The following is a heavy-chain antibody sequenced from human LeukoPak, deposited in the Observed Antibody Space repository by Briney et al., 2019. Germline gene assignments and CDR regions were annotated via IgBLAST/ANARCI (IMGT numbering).Heavy chain of an antibody. CDR2: IRYDGSNK. CDR1: GFTFSSYG. CDR3: AREVIAVAGTNYFDY. D-gene: IGHD6-19*01. Sequence: GGSLRLSCAASGFTFSSYGMHWVRQAPGKGLEWVAFIRYDGSNKRYADSVKGRFTISRDNSKNTLYLQMNSLRAEDTAVYYCAREVIAVAGTNYFDYWGQGTLVTVSS. V-gene: IGHV3-30*02. J-gene: IGHJ4*02.